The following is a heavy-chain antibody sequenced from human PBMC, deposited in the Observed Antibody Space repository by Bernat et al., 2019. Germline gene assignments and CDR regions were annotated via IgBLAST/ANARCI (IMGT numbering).Heavy chain of an antibody. J-gene: IGHJ3*02. D-gene: IGHD3-22*01. CDR1: GFTFSTNA. Sequence: EVQLVESGGGLVQPGGSLRLSCAASGFTFSTNAMTWVRQAPGKGLEWVSGISGSGGTTNYADSVKGRFTISRDKSKNTLYLQMNSLRAEDTAVYPCAKGHSSDLVDACDIWGQGTMVTVSS. CDR2: ISGSGGTT. CDR3: AKGHSSDLVDACDI. V-gene: IGHV3-23*04.